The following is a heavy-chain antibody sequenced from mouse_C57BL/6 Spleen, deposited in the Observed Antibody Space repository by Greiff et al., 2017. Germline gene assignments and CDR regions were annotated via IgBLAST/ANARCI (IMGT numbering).Heavy chain of an antibody. J-gene: IGHJ2*01. CDR3: ARTEGFFDC. CDR1: GYTFTSYW. V-gene: IGHV1-50*01. Sequence: QVQLQQPGAELVKPGASVKLSCKASGYTFTSYWMQWVNQRPGQGLEWIGEIDPADSTTNYNQKFKGEATLTVDTSTSTAYMQLSSLTSEDSAVYYCARTEGFFDCWGQGTTLTVSS. CDR2: IDPADSTT.